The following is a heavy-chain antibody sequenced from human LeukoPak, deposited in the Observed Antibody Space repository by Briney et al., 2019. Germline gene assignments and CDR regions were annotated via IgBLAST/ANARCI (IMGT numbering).Heavy chain of an antibody. CDR1: GYTFTSYY. CDR3: ARIVYYYDSSGNWFDP. J-gene: IGHJ5*02. Sequence: ASVKVSCKASGYTFTSYYMHWVRQAPGQGLEWMGIINPSGGSTSYAQKFQGRVTMTRDTSTSTVYMELSSLRSEDTAVYYCARIVYYYDSSGNWFDPWGQGTLVTVSS. V-gene: IGHV1-46*01. CDR2: INPSGGST. D-gene: IGHD3-22*01.